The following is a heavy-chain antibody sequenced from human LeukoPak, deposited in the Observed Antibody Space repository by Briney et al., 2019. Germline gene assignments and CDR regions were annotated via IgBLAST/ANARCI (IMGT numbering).Heavy chain of an antibody. V-gene: IGHV3-11*01. Sequence: GGSLRLSCAASGFTFSDYYMSWIRQAPGKGLEWVSYISSSGSTIYYADSVKGRFTISRDNAKNSLYLQMNSLRAEDTAVYYCAETIVAPPYYFDYWGQGTLVTVSS. CDR3: AETIVAPPYYFDY. D-gene: IGHD5-12*01. CDR1: GFTFSDYY. CDR2: ISSSGSTI. J-gene: IGHJ4*02.